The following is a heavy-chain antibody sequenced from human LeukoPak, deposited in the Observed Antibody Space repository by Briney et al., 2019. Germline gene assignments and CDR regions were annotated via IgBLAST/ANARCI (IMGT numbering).Heavy chain of an antibody. CDR2: TYYRSTWFN. Sequence: SQTLSLTCDISGDSVSSDSAAWNWIRQSPSRGLEWLGRTYYRSTWFNDYAVSVKSRITINPDTSKNQFSLQLSSVTPEDTAVYYCARSPCDSSGYPFYYFDYWGQGTLVTVSS. J-gene: IGHJ4*02. CDR1: GDSVSSDSAA. D-gene: IGHD3-22*01. CDR3: ARSPCDSSGYPFYYFDY. V-gene: IGHV6-1*01.